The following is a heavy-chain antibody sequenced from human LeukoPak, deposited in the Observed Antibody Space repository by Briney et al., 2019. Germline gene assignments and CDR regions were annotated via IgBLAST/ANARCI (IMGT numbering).Heavy chain of an antibody. CDR1: GFTFSSYW. V-gene: IGHV3-7*03. Sequence: QPGGSLRLSCAVSGFTFSSYWMSWVRQAPGKGLEWVANIKQEGSEKTYVDSVKGRFTISRDNAQNSLYLQMSSLRAEDTAVYYCARVYSSTSGKNAFDIWGQGTMVTVSS. CDR3: ARVYSSTSGKNAFDI. D-gene: IGHD6-6*01. J-gene: IGHJ3*02. CDR2: IKQEGSEK.